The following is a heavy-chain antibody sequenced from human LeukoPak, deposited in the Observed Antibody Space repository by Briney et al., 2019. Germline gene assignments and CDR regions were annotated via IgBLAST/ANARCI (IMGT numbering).Heavy chain of an antibody. J-gene: IGHJ4*02. CDR3: AKDEDTMLRGSFDY. Sequence: GGSLRLSCAASGFTFDDYAMHWVRQAPGKGLEWVSGISWNSGSIGYADSVKGRFTISRDNAKNSLYLQMNSLRAEDTAVYYCAKDEDTMLRGSFDYWGQGTLVTVSS. V-gene: IGHV3-9*01. CDR2: ISWNSGSI. D-gene: IGHD3-10*01. CDR1: GFTFDDYA.